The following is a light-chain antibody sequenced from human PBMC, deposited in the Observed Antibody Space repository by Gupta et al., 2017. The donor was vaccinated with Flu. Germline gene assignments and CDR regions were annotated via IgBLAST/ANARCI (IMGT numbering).Light chain of an antibody. J-gene: IGKJ3*01. V-gene: IGKV2-28*01. CDR3: MQALQTQFT. CDR1: QSLLHSNGYNY. Sequence: IVMTQSPLSLPVTPGEPASISCRSSQSLLHSNGYNYLDWYLQKPGQSPQLLIYLGSNRASGAPDRFSGSGSGTDFTLKISRVEAEDVGVYYCMQALQTQFTFGPGTKVDIK. CDR2: LGS.